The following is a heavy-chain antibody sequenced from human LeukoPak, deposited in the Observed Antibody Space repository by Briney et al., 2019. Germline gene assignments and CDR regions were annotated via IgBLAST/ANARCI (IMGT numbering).Heavy chain of an antibody. CDR2: IGTAGGT. CDR1: GLTFSSYD. Sequence: TGGSLRLSCEASGLTFSSYDLRWVRQATGKGLEWVSAIGTAGGTYYPGSVKGRFTISRENAKNSLYLQMNSLRAEDTAVYYCARASGSYYSAPLDYWGQGTLVTVSS. D-gene: IGHD1-26*01. J-gene: IGHJ4*02. CDR3: ARASGSYYSAPLDY. V-gene: IGHV3-13*01.